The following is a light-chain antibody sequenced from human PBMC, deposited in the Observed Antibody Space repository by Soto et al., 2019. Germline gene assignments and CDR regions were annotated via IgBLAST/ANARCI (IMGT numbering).Light chain of an antibody. Sequence: DIQMTQSASTLSASLGGRVTITWRTSQSINRWLAWYQQKKGTAPKLLIYDASSLESGVPSRFSGSGYGTEFNLSISSLQTDDFATYYCQQSYSSPRTFGQGTKVDIK. CDR2: DAS. V-gene: IGKV1-5*01. CDR1: QSINRW. J-gene: IGKJ1*01. CDR3: QQSYSSPRT.